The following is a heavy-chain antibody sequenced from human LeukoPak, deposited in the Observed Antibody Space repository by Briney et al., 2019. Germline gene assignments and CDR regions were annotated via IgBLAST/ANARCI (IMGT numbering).Heavy chain of an antibody. V-gene: IGHV3-74*01. Sequence: GGSLRLSCAASGFTFSNSRMLWVRQTPGKGLVWVSNINTDGSTTNYADSVKGRFTISRDNAKNTLFLQMNSLRAEDTAIYYCVRSWGEDYWGQGTLVTVSS. CDR3: VRSWGEDY. CDR1: GFTFSNSR. CDR2: INTDGSTT. D-gene: IGHD3-16*01. J-gene: IGHJ4*02.